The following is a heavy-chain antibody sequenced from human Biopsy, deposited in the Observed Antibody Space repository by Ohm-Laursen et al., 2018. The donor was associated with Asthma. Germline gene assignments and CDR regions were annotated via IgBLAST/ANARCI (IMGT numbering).Heavy chain of an antibody. V-gene: IGHV1-18*01. CDR2: ISVYNGNT. D-gene: IGHD3-10*01. CDR3: ARAVDYSHYYGIDV. CDR1: GYTFNRAG. Sequence: GPSVKVSCKTSGYTFNRAGITWVRQAPGQGLEWMGWISVYNGNTKVAQKLQDRVTMITDTSTSTAYMELRSLRSDDTAVYFCARAVDYSHYYGIDVWGQGTTVTVS. J-gene: IGHJ6*02.